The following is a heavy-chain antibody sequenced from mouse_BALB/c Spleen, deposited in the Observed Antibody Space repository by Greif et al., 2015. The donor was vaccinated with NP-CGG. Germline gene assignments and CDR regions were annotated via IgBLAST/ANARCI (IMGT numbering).Heavy chain of an antibody. V-gene: IGHV5-4*02. Sequence: EVKLQESGGGLVKPGGSLKLSCAASGFTFSDYYMYWVRQTPEKRLEWVATISDGGSYTYYPDSVKGRFTISRDNAKNNLYLQMSSLKSEDTAMYYCARDLDYAMDYWGQGTSVTVSS. CDR2: ISDGGSYT. CDR1: GFTFSDYY. J-gene: IGHJ4*01. CDR3: ARDLDYAMDY.